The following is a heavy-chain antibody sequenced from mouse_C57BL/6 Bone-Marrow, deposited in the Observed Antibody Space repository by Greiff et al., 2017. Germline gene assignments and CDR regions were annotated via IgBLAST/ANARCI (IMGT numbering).Heavy chain of an antibody. V-gene: IGHV14-4*01. CDR1: GFNIKDDY. CDR2: IDPENGDT. D-gene: IGHD1-2*01. Sequence: VQLKESGAELVRPGASVKLSCTASGFNIKDDYMHWVKQRPEQGLEWIGWIDPENGDTEYASKFQGKATIIADTSSNTAYLQLSSLTSEDTAVYYCTTYGPYAMDYWGQGTSVTVSS. J-gene: IGHJ4*01. CDR3: TTYGPYAMDY.